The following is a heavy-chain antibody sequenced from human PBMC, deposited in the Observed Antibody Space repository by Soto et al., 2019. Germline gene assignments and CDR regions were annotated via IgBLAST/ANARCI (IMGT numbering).Heavy chain of an antibody. D-gene: IGHD2-15*01. J-gene: IGHJ5*02. V-gene: IGHV3-11*01. CDR1: GFTFSDYY. CDR2: ISSSGSTI. CDR3: ARGSIVVVDAAKEGGWFDP. Sequence: QVQLVESGGGLVKPGGSLRLSCGASGFTFSDYYMSWIRQAPGKWLEWVSNISSSGSTIYYADSVKGRFTISRDNAKNSLYLQMNSLRAEDTAVYYCARGSIVVVDAAKEGGWFDPWAQGTLVTVSS.